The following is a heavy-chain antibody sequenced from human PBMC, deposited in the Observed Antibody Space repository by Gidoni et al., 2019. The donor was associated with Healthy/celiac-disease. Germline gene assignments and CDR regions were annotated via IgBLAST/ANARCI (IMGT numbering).Heavy chain of an antibody. CDR1: GGSFSGYY. CDR2: INHSGST. D-gene: IGHD5-18*01. CDR3: ARTTSYYTAKGAFDI. Sequence: QVQLQQWGAGLLKPSETLSPTCAFYGGSFSGYYWSWIRQPPGKGLEWIGEINHSGSTNYNPSLKSRVTISVDTSKNQFSLKLSSVTAADTAVYYCARTTSYYTAKGAFDIWGQGTMVTVSS. V-gene: IGHV4-34*01. J-gene: IGHJ3*02.